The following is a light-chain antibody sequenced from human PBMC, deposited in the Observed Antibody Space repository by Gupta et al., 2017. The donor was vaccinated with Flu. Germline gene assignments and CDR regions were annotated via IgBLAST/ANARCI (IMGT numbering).Light chain of an antibody. V-gene: IGKV1-39*01. Sequence: DIQMTQSPSSLSASVGDRVTITCRASQTIADYLNWYQQKPGKAPDLLIYSASTLQSGVPSRFSGSGSGTDFTLTISSLQPEDFATYYCQQNYNTPPYTFGQRTKVEIK. J-gene: IGKJ2*01. CDR2: SAS. CDR3: QQNYNTPPYT. CDR1: QTIADY.